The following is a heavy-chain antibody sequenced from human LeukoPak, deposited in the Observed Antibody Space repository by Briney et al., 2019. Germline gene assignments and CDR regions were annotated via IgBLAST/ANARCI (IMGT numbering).Heavy chain of an antibody. D-gene: IGHD2-15*01. Sequence: ASVKVSCKASGYTFTGYYMHWVRQAPGQGLEWMAWINPKTGNPTYAQGFTGRFVLSLDTSVSTAYLQITGLEAADTAVYYCARPYCRSGNCHTYFEQWGQGTLVTVSS. CDR2: INPKTGNP. J-gene: IGHJ4*02. V-gene: IGHV7-4-1*02. CDR1: GYTFTGYY. CDR3: ARPYCRSGNCHTYFEQ.